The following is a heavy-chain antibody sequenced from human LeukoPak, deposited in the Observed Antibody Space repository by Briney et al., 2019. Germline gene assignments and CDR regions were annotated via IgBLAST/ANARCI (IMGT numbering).Heavy chain of an antibody. CDR1: GSTFSSHA. CDR2: ISGSASIS. D-gene: IGHD3-9*01. J-gene: IGHJ4*02. CDR3: AIPPGILTGLSYYFDY. Sequence: GGSLRLSCAASGSTFSSHAMSWVGQAPGKGVEWVSAISGSASISYYSHSVQGRFTISTDNSKNTLYLQMNSLRAEDTAVYYCAIPPGILTGLSYYFDYWGQGTLVTVSS. V-gene: IGHV3-23*01.